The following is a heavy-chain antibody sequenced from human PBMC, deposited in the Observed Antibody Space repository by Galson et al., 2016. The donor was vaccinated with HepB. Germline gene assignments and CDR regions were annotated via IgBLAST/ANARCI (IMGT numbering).Heavy chain of an antibody. D-gene: IGHD5-24*01. Sequence: SLRLSCAAPGFTFSNHGMHWVRQAPGKGLEWVAVIWNDGSYKYYSDSVKGRFTISRDNFKNTVYLEMNSLSVEDTALYYCAKGGLEMAWDWGQGTLVTVSS. CDR1: GFTFSNHG. V-gene: IGHV3-33*06. CDR3: AKGGLEMAWD. CDR2: IWNDGSYK. J-gene: IGHJ1*01.